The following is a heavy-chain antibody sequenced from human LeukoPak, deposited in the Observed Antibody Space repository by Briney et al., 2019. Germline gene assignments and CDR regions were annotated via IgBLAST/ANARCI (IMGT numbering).Heavy chain of an antibody. V-gene: IGHV1-2*02. Sequence: ASVKVSCKASGYTFTVYYLHWVRQPPGHGLEWLVWINPDSGNTKYAQKFQGRVNLTRDKSISTAYIEVSRLRPDDTAVYYCARVGHYDSSVYADDVFDFWGQGTMVTVSS. J-gene: IGHJ3*01. CDR1: GYTFTVYY. CDR3: ARVGHYDSSVYADDVFDF. CDR2: INPDSGNT. D-gene: IGHD3-22*01.